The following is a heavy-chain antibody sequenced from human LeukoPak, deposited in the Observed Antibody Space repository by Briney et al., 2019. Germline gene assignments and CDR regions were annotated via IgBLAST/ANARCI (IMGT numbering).Heavy chain of an antibody. CDR2: FDPEDGET. CDR3: ATPHRGTYGSGSPLY. Sequence: ASVNVSCKVSGYTLTKLSMHWVRQAPGKGLEWMGGFDPEDGETIYAQKFQGRVTMTEDTSTDTAYMELSSLRSEDTAVYYCATPHRGTYGSGSPLYWGQGTLVTVSS. V-gene: IGHV1-24*01. J-gene: IGHJ4*02. CDR1: GYTLTKLS. D-gene: IGHD3-10*01.